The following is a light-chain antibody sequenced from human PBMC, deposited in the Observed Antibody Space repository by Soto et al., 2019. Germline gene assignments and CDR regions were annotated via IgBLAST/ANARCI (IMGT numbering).Light chain of an antibody. CDR2: EVS. Sequence: QSALTQPASVSGSPGQSITISCTGTSSDVGVYDYVSWYQLHPGKAPKLMVFEVSNRPSGVSYRFSGSKSGNTASLTISGLQAEDEADYFCSSYSISTAYLFGTGTKSPS. CDR1: SSDVGVYDY. V-gene: IGLV2-14*01. CDR3: SSYSISTAYL. J-gene: IGLJ1*01.